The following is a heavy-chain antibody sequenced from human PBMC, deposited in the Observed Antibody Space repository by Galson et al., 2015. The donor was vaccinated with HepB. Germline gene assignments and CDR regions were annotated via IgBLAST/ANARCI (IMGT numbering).Heavy chain of an antibody. CDR3: ASTDSGADFY. Sequence: SLRLSCAGSGFTFRSYGMHWVRQAPGKGLEWVALISYDGSKKYYADSMKGRFTISRDNSKNTLYLQMNSLRVEDTALYYCASTDSGADFYWGQGTLVTVSS. CDR1: GFTFRSYG. J-gene: IGHJ4*02. D-gene: IGHD5-12*01. CDR2: ISYDGSKK. V-gene: IGHV3-30*03.